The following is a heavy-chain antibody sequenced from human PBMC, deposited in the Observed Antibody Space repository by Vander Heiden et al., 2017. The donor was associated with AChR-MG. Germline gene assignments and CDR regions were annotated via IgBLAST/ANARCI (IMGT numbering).Heavy chain of an antibody. CDR3: ARDYGSSGSDY. Sequence: QVQLQESGPGLVKPSETLSLTCTVSGGSISSDYWSWIRQPAGKGLEWIGRMYISGTTDYNPSLKSRVSMSVDTSKNQFSLKLSSLTAADTAVYYCARDYGSSGSDYWGQGILVTVSS. J-gene: IGHJ4*02. V-gene: IGHV4-4*07. CDR2: MYISGTT. D-gene: IGHD3-10*01. CDR1: GGSISSDY.